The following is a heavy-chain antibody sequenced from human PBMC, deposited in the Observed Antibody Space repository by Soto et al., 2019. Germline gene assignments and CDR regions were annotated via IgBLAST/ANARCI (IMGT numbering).Heavy chain of an antibody. Sequence: ASVKVSCKASGGTFSSYAISWVRQAPGQGLEWMGGIIPIFGTANYAQKFQGRVTITADESTSTAYMELSSLRSEDTVVYYCARVAELRSYYYYGMDVWGQGTTVTVSS. CDR2: IIPIFGTA. CDR3: ARVAELRSYYYYGMDV. D-gene: IGHD1-7*01. J-gene: IGHJ6*02. V-gene: IGHV1-69*13. CDR1: GGTFSSYA.